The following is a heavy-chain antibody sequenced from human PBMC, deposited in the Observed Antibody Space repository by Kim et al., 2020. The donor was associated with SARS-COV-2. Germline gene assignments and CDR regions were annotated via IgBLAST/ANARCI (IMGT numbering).Heavy chain of an antibody. Sequence: GGSLRLSCAASGFTFSNDWMSWVRQAPGKGLEWVGRIKSKTDGGKKDYAAPVKGRFTISRDDSKNTLYLQMNSLKTEDTAVYYCTTDSIAFGGVIVPNGYWGQGTLVAVSS. J-gene: IGHJ4*02. D-gene: IGHD3-16*02. CDR1: GFTFSNDW. CDR3: TTDSIAFGGVIVPNGY. CDR2: IKSKTDGGKK. V-gene: IGHV3-15*01.